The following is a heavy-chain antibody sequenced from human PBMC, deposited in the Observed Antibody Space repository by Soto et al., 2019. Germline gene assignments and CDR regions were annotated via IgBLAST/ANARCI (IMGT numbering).Heavy chain of an antibody. V-gene: IGHV3-30*03. CDR1: GFTFSSYG. Sequence: QVQLVDSGGGVVQTGRSLRLSCAASGFTFSSYGMQWVRQAPGKGLEWVAHISYDGSKTYYADSVKGRFSISRDNSKNTLYLQMNRMGVEDTAIYYCVGCYYYGDYWDQGTLVTVSS. D-gene: IGHD3-22*01. CDR3: VGCYYYGDY. J-gene: IGHJ4*02. CDR2: ISYDGSKT.